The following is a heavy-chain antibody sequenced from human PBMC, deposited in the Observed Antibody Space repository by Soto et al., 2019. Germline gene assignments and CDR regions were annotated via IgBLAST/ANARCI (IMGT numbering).Heavy chain of an antibody. J-gene: IGHJ4*02. CDR1: GFIFSSYG. CDR2: ISYEGSHT. V-gene: IGHV3-30*18. CDR3: AKEVHWGGGSCSWSEGFDY. Sequence: QVQLVESGGGVVQPGRSLRLSCAASGFIFSSYGMHWVRQAPGKGLEWVAVISYEGSHTYYADSVKGRFTITRDNSKNTLYLQMNSLRPEDTAGYYWAKEVHWGGGSCSWSEGFDYWGQGTLLTVSS. D-gene: IGHD2-15*01.